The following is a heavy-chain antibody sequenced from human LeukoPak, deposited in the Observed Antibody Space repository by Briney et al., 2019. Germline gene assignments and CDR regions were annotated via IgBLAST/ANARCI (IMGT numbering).Heavy chain of an antibody. V-gene: IGHV3-7*01. J-gene: IGHJ6*03. CDR1: GFTFSSYG. CDR2: IKQDGSEK. D-gene: IGHD2-2*01. Sequence: GGSLRLSCAASGFTFSSYGMHWVRQAPGKGLEWVANIKQDGSEKYYVDSVKGRFTISRDNAKNSLYPQMNSLRAEDTAVYYCARDSGYASYYYYYYMDVWGKGTTVTVSS. CDR3: ARDSGYASYYYYYYMDV.